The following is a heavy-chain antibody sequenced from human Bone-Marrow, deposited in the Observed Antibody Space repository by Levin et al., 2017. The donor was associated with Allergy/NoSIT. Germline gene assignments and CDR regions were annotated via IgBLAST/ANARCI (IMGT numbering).Heavy chain of an antibody. J-gene: IGHJ4*02. CDR2: INPNSGST. V-gene: IGHV1-2*06. CDR1: GSSFTAFF. Sequence: GGSLRLSCKASGSSFTAFFLHWVRQVPGQGLEWVGRINPNSGSTHSAQNLQGRVTLTWDTSRNTAYMEMTRLTSDDTAVFYCARGGRGSAWYVTDWGQGTLITVSS. D-gene: IGHD6-19*01. CDR3: ARGGRGSAWYVTD.